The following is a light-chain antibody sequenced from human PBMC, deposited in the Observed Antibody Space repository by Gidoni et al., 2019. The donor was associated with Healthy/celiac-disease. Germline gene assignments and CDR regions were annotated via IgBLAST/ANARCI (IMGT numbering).Light chain of an antibody. CDR1: QSFGSNS. J-gene: IGKJ2*01. CDR2: GAY. CDR3: QQYDTSSRNT. V-gene: IGKV3-20*01. Sequence: SQSFGSNSLAWYQQKPGQAHRLVIYGAYNRATGIPDRFSGSGSGTDFTLTISRLEPEDFAVYYCQQYDTSSRNTFGQGSKLEIK.